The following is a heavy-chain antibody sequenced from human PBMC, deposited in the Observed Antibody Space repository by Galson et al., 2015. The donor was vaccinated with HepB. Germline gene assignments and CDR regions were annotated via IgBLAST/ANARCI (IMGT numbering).Heavy chain of an antibody. Sequence: SVKVSCKASGYTFSSHHISWVRQAPGQGLEWVGWINPYNGNANYAQRVQGRVTMTTDTSTSTAYMEVRSLTSDDTAVYYCARRRGYYDILSAISAPTHNFYYDAMDVWGQGTTVTVSS. J-gene: IGHJ6*02. D-gene: IGHD3-9*01. V-gene: IGHV1-18*01. CDR2: INPYNGNA. CDR1: GYTFSSHH. CDR3: ARRRGYYDILSAISAPTHNFYYDAMDV.